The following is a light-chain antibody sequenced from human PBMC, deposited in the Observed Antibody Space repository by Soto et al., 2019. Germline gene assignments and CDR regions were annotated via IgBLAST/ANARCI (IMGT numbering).Light chain of an antibody. CDR3: QSYDSSLTDSRV. CDR1: SSNIGNNY. CDR2: DNN. Sequence: QSVLTQPPSVSAAPGQTVTISCSGSSSNIGNNYVSWYQQLPGTAPKLLIYDNNKRPSGIPDRFSGSKSGTSATLGITGLQTGDEADYYCQSYDSSLTDSRVFGGGTKLTVL. J-gene: IGLJ3*02. V-gene: IGLV1-51*01.